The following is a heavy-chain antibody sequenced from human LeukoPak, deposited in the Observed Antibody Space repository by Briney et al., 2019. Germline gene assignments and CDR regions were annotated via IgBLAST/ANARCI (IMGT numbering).Heavy chain of an antibody. V-gene: IGHV4-39*01. CDR3: ARLAYCRGVVYPIFGFDD. CDR2: IYYSGST. D-gene: IGHD2-21*01. CDR1: GGSISSSSYY. Sequence: SETLSLTCTVSGGSISSSSYYWGWIRQPPGKGLEWIGSIYYSGSTYYNPSLKSRVTISVDTSKNQFSLKLSSVTAADTAVYYCARLAYCRGVVYPIFGFDDWGQGTLVTVFS. J-gene: IGHJ4*02.